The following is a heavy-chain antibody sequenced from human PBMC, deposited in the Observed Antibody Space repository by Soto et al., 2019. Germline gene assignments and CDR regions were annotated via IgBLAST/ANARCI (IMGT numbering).Heavy chain of an antibody. CDR3: ASGVSDRLFPDYFDY. V-gene: IGHV4-39*01. Sequence: QLQLQESGPGLVKPSETLSLTCTVSGGSISSSSYYWGWIRQPPGKGLEWIGSIYYSGSTYYNPSLKSRVTISVDTSKNQFSLKLSSVTAADTAVYYCASGVSDRLFPDYFDYWGQGTLVTVSS. D-gene: IGHD3-9*01. J-gene: IGHJ4*02. CDR1: GGSISSSSYY. CDR2: IYYSGST.